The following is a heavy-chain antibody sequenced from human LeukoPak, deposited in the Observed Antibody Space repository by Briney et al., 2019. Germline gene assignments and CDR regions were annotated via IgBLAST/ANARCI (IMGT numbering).Heavy chain of an antibody. CDR1: GFTFSSYS. J-gene: IGHJ6*03. CDR2: ISSSSSYI. Sequence: GGSLRLSCAASGFTFSSYSMNWVRQAPGKGLEWVSSISSSSSYIYYADSVKGRFTISRDNAKNSLYLQMNSLRAEDTAVYCCAREGHMVRGVILLYYYYMDVWGKGTTVTVSS. CDR3: AREGHMVRGVILLYYYYMDV. V-gene: IGHV3-21*01. D-gene: IGHD3-10*01.